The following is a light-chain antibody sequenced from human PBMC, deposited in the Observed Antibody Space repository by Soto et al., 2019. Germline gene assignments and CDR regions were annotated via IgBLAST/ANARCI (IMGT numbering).Light chain of an antibody. CDR2: DVN. J-gene: IGLJ1*01. CDR1: SSDVGRYDY. V-gene: IGLV2-11*01. Sequence: QSALTQPRSVSGPPGQSVTISCTGTSSDVGRYDYVSWYQQHPGKAPKLMIYDVNKRPSGVPDRFSGSKSGNTASLTISGLQAEDEADYYCCSYAGDYTGVFGTGTKLTVL. CDR3: CSYAGDYTGV.